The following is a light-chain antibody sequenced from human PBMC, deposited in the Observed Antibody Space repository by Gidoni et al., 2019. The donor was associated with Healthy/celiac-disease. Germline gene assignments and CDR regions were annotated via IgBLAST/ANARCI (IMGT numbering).Light chain of an antibody. Sequence: EIVLTQSQATLSLSPGERATLSCRASQSVSSYLAWYQQKPGQAPRLLIYDASNRATGIPARFSGSGSGTDFTLTISSLEPEDFAVYYCQQRSNWPGVTFGPXTKVDIK. CDR2: DAS. CDR1: QSVSSY. V-gene: IGKV3-11*01. CDR3: QQRSNWPGVT. J-gene: IGKJ3*01.